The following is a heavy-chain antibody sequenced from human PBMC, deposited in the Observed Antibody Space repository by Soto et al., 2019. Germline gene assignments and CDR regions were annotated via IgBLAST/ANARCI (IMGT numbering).Heavy chain of an antibody. J-gene: IGHJ4*02. Sequence: QVQLVQSGGEVKKPGSSVAVSCRTSGYMFTKYGMSWVRQAPGQGLEWMAWISAYNGNKKYAQKFQGRLTMTPYTSTSTVFMELRNLTSDDTGTYFCARTGGGMAVRALEYWCQVILVTFSS. CDR1: GYMFTKYG. D-gene: IGHD6-19*01. V-gene: IGHV1-18*04. CDR2: ISAYNGNK. CDR3: ARTGGGMAVRALEY.